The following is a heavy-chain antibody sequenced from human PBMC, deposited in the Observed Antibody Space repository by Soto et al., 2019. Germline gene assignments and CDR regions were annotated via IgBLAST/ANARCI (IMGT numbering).Heavy chain of an antibody. CDR2: ISGSGGST. Sequence: GGSLRLSCAASGFTFSNYAMSWVRQAPGKGLEWVSGISGSGGSTYYADSVKGRFTISRDDSKNTLYLQMNSLRAEHTALSFCTKGYCSTTSCYLLDCWGPGTLVTASS. CDR1: GFTFSNYA. D-gene: IGHD2-2*01. CDR3: TKGYCSTTSCYLLDC. V-gene: IGHV3-23*01. J-gene: IGHJ4*02.